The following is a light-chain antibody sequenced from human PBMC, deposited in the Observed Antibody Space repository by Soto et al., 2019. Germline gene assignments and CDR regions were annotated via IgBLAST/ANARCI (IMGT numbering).Light chain of an antibody. Sequence: EIVLTQSPGTLSLSPGERATLSCRASQSVSSYLAWYQQKPGQAPRLLIYDESTRATGISARFSGSGSGTDFTLTISSLEPEDFAVYYCQQRSNWPVTFGQGTKVEVK. CDR2: DES. J-gene: IGKJ1*01. V-gene: IGKV3-11*01. CDR1: QSVSSY. CDR3: QQRSNWPVT.